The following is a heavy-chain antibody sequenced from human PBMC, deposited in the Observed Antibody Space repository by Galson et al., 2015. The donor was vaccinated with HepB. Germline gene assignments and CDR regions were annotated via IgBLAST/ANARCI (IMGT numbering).Heavy chain of an antibody. J-gene: IGHJ5*02. Sequence: SLRLSCAASGFPFNNAWMTWVRQAPGMGLEWVGRIKSKTHGATKDYASPVKGRFTISRDGSKNRLYLQMNSLKPEDTAVYYCTTDVYYSTYWSWLDPWGQGTLVTVSS. D-gene: IGHD2-8*02. CDR3: TTDVYYSTYWSWLDP. V-gene: IGHV3-15*01. CDR2: IKSKTHGATK. CDR1: GFPFNNAW.